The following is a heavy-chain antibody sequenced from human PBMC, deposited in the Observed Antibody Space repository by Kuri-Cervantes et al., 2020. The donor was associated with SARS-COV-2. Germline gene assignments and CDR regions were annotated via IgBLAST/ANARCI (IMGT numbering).Heavy chain of an antibody. Sequence: GESLKISCAASGFTFSSYGMHWVRQAPGKGLEWVAVISYDGSNKYYADSVRGRFTISRDNSKNTLYLQMNSLRAEDTAVYYCAKGYYDSSGYRTLDYWGQGTLVTVSS. CDR2: ISYDGSNK. CDR1: GFTFSSYG. D-gene: IGHD3-22*01. CDR3: AKGYYDSSGYRTLDY. J-gene: IGHJ4*02. V-gene: IGHV3-30*18.